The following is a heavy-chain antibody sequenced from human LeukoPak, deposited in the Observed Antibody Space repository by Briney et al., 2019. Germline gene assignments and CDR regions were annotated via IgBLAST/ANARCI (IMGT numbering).Heavy chain of an antibody. CDR3: ARKEWGTRGAFDI. J-gene: IGHJ3*02. Sequence: SVKVSCKASGGTFSSYAISWVRQAPGQGLEWMGGIIPIFGTANYAQKFQGRVTITADKSTSTAYMELSSLRAEDTAVYYCARKEWGTRGAFDIWGQGTMVTVSS. V-gene: IGHV1-69*06. CDR1: GGTFSSYA. CDR2: IIPIFGTA. D-gene: IGHD3-16*01.